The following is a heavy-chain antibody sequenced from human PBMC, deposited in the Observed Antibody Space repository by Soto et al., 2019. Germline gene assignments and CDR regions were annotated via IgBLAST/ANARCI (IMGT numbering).Heavy chain of an antibody. V-gene: IGHV1-69*13. D-gene: IGHD5-12*01. J-gene: IGHJ6*02. CDR3: ARPDIVAYYYYYGMDV. CDR2: IIPIFGTA. Sequence: SVKVSCKASGGTFSSYAISWVRQAPGQGLEWMGGIIPIFGTANYAQKFQGRVTITADESTSTAYMELSSLRSEDTAVYYCARPDIVAYYYYYGMDVWGQGTTVTVSS. CDR1: GGTFSSYA.